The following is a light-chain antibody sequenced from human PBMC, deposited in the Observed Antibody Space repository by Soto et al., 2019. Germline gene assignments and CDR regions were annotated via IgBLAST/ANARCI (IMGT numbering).Light chain of an antibody. CDR1: QIISSNY. J-gene: IGKJ1*01. CDR3: QQYNIAPQT. V-gene: IGKV3-20*01. CDR2: HAS. Sequence: EVVLTQSPGTLSLSPGERATLSCRASQIISSNYLAWYQQKPGQAPRLLIYHASSRATGIPDRFSGSGSGTDFSLIISRLEPEDFVVYYCQQYNIAPQTFGQGTKVEIK.